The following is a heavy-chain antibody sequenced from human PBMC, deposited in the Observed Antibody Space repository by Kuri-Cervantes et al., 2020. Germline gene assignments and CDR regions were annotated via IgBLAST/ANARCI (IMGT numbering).Heavy chain of an antibody. CDR2: ISAYNGNT. CDR1: GYTFTSYG. J-gene: IGHJ4*02. Sequence: ASVKVSFKASGYTFTSYGISWVRQAPGQGLEWMGWISAYNGNTNYAQKLQGRVTMTTDTSTSTAYMELRSLRSDDTAVYYCARDRQGIAAAGFDYWGQGTLVTVSS. V-gene: IGHV1-18*01. D-gene: IGHD6-13*01. CDR3: ARDRQGIAAAGFDY.